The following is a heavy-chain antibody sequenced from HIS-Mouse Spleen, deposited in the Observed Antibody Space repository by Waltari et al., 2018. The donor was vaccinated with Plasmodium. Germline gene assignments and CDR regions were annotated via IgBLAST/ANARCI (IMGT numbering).Heavy chain of an antibody. CDR2: IKQDGSEK. CDR3: ASSWYWYFDL. D-gene: IGHD6-13*01. CDR1: GFTFSSYW. J-gene: IGHJ2*01. Sequence: EVQLVESGGGWVQPGGSLRLSWAAYGFTFSSYWMSWVRQAPGKGLEWVANIKQDGSEKYYVDSVKGRFTISRDNAKNSLYLQMNSLRAEDTAVYYCASSWYWYFDLWGRGTLVTVSS. V-gene: IGHV3-7*01.